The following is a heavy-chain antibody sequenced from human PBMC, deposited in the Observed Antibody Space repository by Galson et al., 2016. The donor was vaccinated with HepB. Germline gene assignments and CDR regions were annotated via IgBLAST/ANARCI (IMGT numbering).Heavy chain of an antibody. V-gene: IGHV3-7*04. CDR3: ARESVIGTTPRDDAADV. CDR2: IKQDASEQ. Sequence: SLRLSCAASGFTFSRHYMTWVRQAPGKGLEWLANIKQDASEQFYADSVKGRFTISRDNAKNSLFLQMNSLRVDGTAVYYCARESVIGTTPRDDAADVWGQGTMVIVSA. CDR1: GFTFSRHY. J-gene: IGHJ3*01. D-gene: IGHD1-20*01.